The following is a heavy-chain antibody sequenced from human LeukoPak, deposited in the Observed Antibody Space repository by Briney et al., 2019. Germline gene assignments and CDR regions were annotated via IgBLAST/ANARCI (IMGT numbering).Heavy chain of an antibody. J-gene: IGHJ6*03. CDR2: IIPIFGTA. V-gene: IGHV1-69*01. CDR1: GGTFSSYA. CDR3: ARSHLDDKGYYMDV. D-gene: IGHD3-9*01. Sequence: SVKVSCKASGGTFSSYAISWVRQAPGQGLEWMGGIIPIFGTANYAQRFQGRVTITADESTSTAYMELSSLRSEDTAVYYCARSHLDDKGYYMDVWGKGTTVTVSS.